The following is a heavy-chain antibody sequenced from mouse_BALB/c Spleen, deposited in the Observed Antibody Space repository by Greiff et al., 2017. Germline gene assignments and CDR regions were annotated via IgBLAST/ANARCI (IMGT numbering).Heavy chain of an antibody. J-gene: IGHJ3*01. V-gene: IGHV2-9*02. D-gene: IGHD4-1*01. Sequence: VQLKESGPGLVAPSQSLSITCTVSGFSLTSYGVHWVRQPPGKGLEWLGVIWAGGSTNYNSALMSRLSISKDNSKSQVFLKMNSLQTDDTAMYYCARESLTGTGFAYWGQGTLVTVSA. CDR3: ARESLTGTGFAY. CDR2: IWAGGST. CDR1: GFSLTSYG.